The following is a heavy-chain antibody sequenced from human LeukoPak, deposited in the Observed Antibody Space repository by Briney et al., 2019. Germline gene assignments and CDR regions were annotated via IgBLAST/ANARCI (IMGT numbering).Heavy chain of an antibody. CDR1: GGSISSSSYY. J-gene: IGHJ4*02. CDR2: IYHSGST. V-gene: IGHV4-39*07. Sequence: PSETLSLTCTVSGGSISSSSYYWGWIRQPPGKGLEWIGNIYHSGSTYYNPSLKSRVTISVDTSKNQFSLKLSSVTAADTAVYYCARGRVYGDYDYWGQGTLVTVSS. D-gene: IGHD4-17*01. CDR3: ARGRVYGDYDY.